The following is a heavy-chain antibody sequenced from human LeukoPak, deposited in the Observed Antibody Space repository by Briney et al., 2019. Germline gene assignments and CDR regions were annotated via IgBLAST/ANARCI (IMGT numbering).Heavy chain of an antibody. V-gene: IGHV1-69*13. D-gene: IGHD2-15*01. Sequence: SVKVPCKASGGTFSSYAISWVRQAPGQGLEWMGGIIPIFGTANYAQKFQGRVTITADESTSTAYMELSSLRSEDTAVYYCALGTGYCSGGNCYPTFQHWGQGTLVTVSS. CDR3: ALGTGYCSGGNCYPTFQH. J-gene: IGHJ1*01. CDR1: GGTFSSYA. CDR2: IIPIFGTA.